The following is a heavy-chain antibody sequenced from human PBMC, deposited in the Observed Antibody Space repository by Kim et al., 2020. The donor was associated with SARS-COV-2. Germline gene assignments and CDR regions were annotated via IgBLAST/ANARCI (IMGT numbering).Heavy chain of an antibody. Sequence: YGDSGEGRFTISKDNTKNTLYLRMNSLRAEDTAVYYGAKAEWLPRVFDYGGQGTLVTVSS. D-gene: IGHD5-12*01. J-gene: IGHJ4*02. CDR3: AKAEWLPRVFDY. V-gene: IGHV3-23*01.